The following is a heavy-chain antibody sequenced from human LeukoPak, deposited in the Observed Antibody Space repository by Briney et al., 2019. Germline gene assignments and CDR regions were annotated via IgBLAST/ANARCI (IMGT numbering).Heavy chain of an antibody. CDR1: GYTFTVYY. D-gene: IGHD6-13*01. CDR2: INPNSGGT. J-gene: IGHJ4*02. Sequence: ASVKVSCKASGYTFTVYYMHWVRQAPGQGLEWMGRINPNSGGTNYAQKFQGRVTMTRDTSISTAYMELSRLRSDDTAVYYCARVAAAGKGVYYFDYWGQGTLVTVSS. V-gene: IGHV1-2*06. CDR3: ARVAAAGKGVYYFDY.